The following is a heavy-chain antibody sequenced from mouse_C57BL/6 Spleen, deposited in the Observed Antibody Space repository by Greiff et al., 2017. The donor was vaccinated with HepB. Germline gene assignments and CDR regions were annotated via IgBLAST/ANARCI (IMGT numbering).Heavy chain of an antibody. CDR1: GYTFTDYY. J-gene: IGHJ1*03. Sequence: VQWVESGAELVRPGASVKLSCKASGYTFTDYYINWVKQRPGQGLEWIARIYPGSGNTYYNEKFKGKATLTAEKSSSTAYMQLSSLTSEDSAVYFCARSGYYGSRGYFDVWGTGTTVTVSS. V-gene: IGHV1-76*01. CDR3: ARSGYYGSRGYFDV. CDR2: IYPGSGNT. D-gene: IGHD1-1*01.